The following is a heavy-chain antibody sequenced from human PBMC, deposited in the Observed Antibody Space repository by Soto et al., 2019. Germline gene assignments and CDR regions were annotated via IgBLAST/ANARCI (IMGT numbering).Heavy chain of an antibody. V-gene: IGHV1-69*13. CDR3: ARDYCSSTSCYPDAFDI. CDR1: GGTFSSYA. J-gene: IGHJ3*02. D-gene: IGHD2-2*01. Sequence: SVKVSCEASGGTFSSYAISWVRRAPGQGLEWMGGIIPIFGTANYAQKFQGRVTITADESTSTAYMELSSLRSEDTAVYYCARDYCSSTSCYPDAFDIWGQGTMVTVSS. CDR2: IIPIFGTA.